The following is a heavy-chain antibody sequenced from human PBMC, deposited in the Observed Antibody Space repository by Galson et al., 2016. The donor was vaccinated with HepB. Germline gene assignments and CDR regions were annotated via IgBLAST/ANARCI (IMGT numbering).Heavy chain of an antibody. J-gene: IGHJ4*02. D-gene: IGHD3-22*01. Sequence: SETLSLTCTVSGASSSNGDYYWSWIRQPPGQGLEWIGYIYYSGSTSYNPSFKSRVTISVDTSKNQFSLKLKSVTAADTAVYYCARDRDSSSYYSLDYWGQGTPVTVSS. CDR3: ARDRDSSSYYSLDY. CDR2: IYYSGST. V-gene: IGHV4-61*08. CDR1: GASSSNGDYY.